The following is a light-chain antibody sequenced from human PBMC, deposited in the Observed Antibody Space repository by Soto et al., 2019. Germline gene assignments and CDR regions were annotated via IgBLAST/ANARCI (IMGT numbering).Light chain of an antibody. Sequence: NFMLTQPHSVSESPGKTVIISCTRSSGAIASNSVQWYQQRPGSAPSTVIYEDNQRPSGVPDRFSGSTDGSSNSASLTISGLQTEDEADYYCQSDDSNTVVCGGGTKLTVL. CDR3: QSDDSNTVV. CDR1: SGAIASNS. CDR2: EDN. V-gene: IGLV6-57*04. J-gene: IGLJ2*01.